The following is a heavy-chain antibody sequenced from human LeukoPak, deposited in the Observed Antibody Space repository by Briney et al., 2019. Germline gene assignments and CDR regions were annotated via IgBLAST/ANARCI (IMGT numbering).Heavy chain of an antibody. D-gene: IGHD1-14*01. CDR1: GFTFSSYA. J-gene: IGHJ4*02. Sequence: GGSLRLSCAASGFTFSSYAMNWVRQAPGKGLDWVSAISAGGSTTHYADSVKSRFTISRDNSKSTLYLQMNSLRAEDTAVYYCAKVILSRTRGPFDYWGQGTLLTVSS. CDR2: ISAGGSTT. V-gene: IGHV3-23*01. CDR3: AKVILSRTRGPFDY.